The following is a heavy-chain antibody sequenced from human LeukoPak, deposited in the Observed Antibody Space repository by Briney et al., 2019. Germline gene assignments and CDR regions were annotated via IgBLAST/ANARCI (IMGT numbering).Heavy chain of an antibody. J-gene: IGHJ4*02. V-gene: IGHV4-59*01. CDR3: ARLPLQGPFFN. Sequence: SETLSLTCTVSGGSITSYYWSWIRQPPGKGLEWIGYIYYSGSHYYNPSLKSRVTMSVDTSKNQFSLKVPSVTAADTAVYYCARLPLQGPFFNWGQGTLVTVSS. CDR1: GGSITSYY. CDR2: IYYSGSH. D-gene: IGHD4-11*01.